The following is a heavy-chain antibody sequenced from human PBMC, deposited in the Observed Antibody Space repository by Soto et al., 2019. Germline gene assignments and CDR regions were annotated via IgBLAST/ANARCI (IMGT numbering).Heavy chain of an antibody. Sequence: SETLSLTCTVSGGSISSGDCYWSWIRQPRGKGLEWIGDIYYSGSTHYTPSLKSRVTIPLDTSKNHFSLKLRSVTAADTAVYYCARELTIFGVVIKRGAFDIWGQGTTVTVS. V-gene: IGHV4-30-4*01. CDR1: GGSISSGDCY. D-gene: IGHD3-3*01. CDR2: IYYSGST. CDR3: ARELTIFGVVIKRGAFDI. J-gene: IGHJ3*02.